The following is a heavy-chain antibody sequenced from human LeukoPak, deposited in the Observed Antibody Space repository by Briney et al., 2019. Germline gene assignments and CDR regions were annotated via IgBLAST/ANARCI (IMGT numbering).Heavy chain of an antibody. J-gene: IGHJ4*02. CDR3: ARGPYRTYRSSFYDY. Sequence: GGSLRLSCAASGFTFSSYWMHWVRQAPGKGLVWVSRINSDGSSTSYADSVKGRFTISRDNAKNTLYLQMNSLRAEDTAVYYCARGPYRTYRSSFYDYWGQGILVTVSS. CDR1: GFTFSSYW. CDR2: INSDGSST. D-gene: IGHD6-13*01. V-gene: IGHV3-74*01.